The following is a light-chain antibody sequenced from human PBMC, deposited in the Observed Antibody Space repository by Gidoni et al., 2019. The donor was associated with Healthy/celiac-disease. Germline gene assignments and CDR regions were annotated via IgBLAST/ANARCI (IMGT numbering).Light chain of an antibody. V-gene: IGKV1-5*03. CDR3: QQYNSFYVA. CDR2: KAS. J-gene: IGKJ2*01. CDR1: QSISSW. Sequence: DIQMTQSPSTLYASVGDRVTITGRASQSISSWFAWYQQKPGKAPKLLIYKASSLESGVPSRFRGSGSGTEFTLTISSLQPDDFATYYCQQYNSFYVAFGQGTKLEIK.